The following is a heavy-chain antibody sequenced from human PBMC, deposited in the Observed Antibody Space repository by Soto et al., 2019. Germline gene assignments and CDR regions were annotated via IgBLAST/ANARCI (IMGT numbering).Heavy chain of an antibody. J-gene: IGHJ6*02. D-gene: IGHD6-6*01. Sequence: PGESLKISCKGSGYSFTSYWIGWVRQMPGKGLEWMGIIYPGDSDTRYSPSFQGQVTISADKSISTAYLQWSSLEASDTAMYYCARHSPSSSTIQTNYYYYYGMDVWGQGTTVTVSS. CDR2: IYPGDSDT. CDR3: ARHSPSSSTIQTNYYYYYGMDV. CDR1: GYSFTSYW. V-gene: IGHV5-51*01.